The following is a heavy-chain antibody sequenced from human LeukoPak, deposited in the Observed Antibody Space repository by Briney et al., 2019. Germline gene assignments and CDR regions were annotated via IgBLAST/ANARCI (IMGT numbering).Heavy chain of an antibody. D-gene: IGHD2-2*01. CDR1: GGSISSSSYY. CDR2: IYYSGST. CDR3: AFSRVPAATFDY. J-gene: IGHJ4*02. V-gene: IGHV4-39*07. Sequence: PSETLSLTCTVSGGSISSSSYYWGWIRQPPGKGLEWIGSIYYSGSTYYNPSLKSRVTISVDTSKNQFSLKLSSVTAADTAVYYCAFSRVPAATFDYWGQGTLVTVSS.